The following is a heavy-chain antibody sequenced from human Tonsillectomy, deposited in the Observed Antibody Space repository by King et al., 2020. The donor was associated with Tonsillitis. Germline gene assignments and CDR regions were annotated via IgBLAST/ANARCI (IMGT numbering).Heavy chain of an antibody. CDR2: IISDGGST. V-gene: IGHV3-64D*06. D-gene: IGHD3-16*02. CDR3: VKDQQFYDYVWGSYRKAAFDI. CDR1: GFTFNSYA. J-gene: IGHJ3*02. Sequence: VQLVESGGGLVQPGGSLRLSCSASGFTFNSYAMHWVRQAPGKGLEYVSAIISDGGSTYYADSVKGRFTISRDNSKNTLYLQMSSLRAEDTAVYYCVKDQQFYDYVWGSYRKAAFDIWGQGTMVTVSS.